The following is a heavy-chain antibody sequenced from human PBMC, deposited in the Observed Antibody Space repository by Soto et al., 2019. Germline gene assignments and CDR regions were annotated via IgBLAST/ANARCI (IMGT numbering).Heavy chain of an antibody. CDR3: ARVKTDSGSYEGDYYMDV. J-gene: IGHJ6*03. Sequence: QVQLVQSGAEVEKPGSSVRVSCKASGDIFTNYTISWVRQAPGQGLEWMGRIIPILDVANYALRFQDRVTINADKSTSTVYMELSSLRSEDTAIYYCARVKTDSGSYEGDYYMDVWGKGTTVTVSS. V-gene: IGHV1-69*02. D-gene: IGHD3-10*01. CDR2: IIPILDVA. CDR1: GDIFTNYT.